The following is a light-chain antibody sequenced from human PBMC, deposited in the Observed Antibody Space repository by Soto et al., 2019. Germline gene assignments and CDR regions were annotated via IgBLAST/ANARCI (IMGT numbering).Light chain of an antibody. J-gene: IGLJ1*01. CDR2: EVI. Sequence: QSALTQPASVSGAPGQSITISCTGTNSDVNYVSWHQQHPGKAPKLMIYEVINRSSGVSTRFSGSKSGNTASLTISGLQAEDEADYYCSSSTSSNTLVFGTWTKLTVL. CDR3: SSSTSSNTLV. V-gene: IGLV2-14*01. CDR1: NSDVNY.